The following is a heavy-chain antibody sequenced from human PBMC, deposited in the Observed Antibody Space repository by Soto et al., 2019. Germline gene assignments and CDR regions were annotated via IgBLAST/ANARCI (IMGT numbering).Heavy chain of an antibody. D-gene: IGHD6-13*01. V-gene: IGHV4-4*07. CDR2: IYTSGST. CDR1: GGSISSYY. Sequence: SETLSLTCTVSGGSISSYYWSWIRQPAGKGLEWIGRIYTSGSTNYNPSLKSRVTMSVGTSKNQFSLKLSSVTAADTAVYYCARGGDSSSWSLSYYYYGMDVWGQGTTVTVSS. J-gene: IGHJ6*02. CDR3: ARGGDSSSWSLSYYYYGMDV.